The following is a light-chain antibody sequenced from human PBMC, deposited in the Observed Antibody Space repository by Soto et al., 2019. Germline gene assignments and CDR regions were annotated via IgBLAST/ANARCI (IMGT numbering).Light chain of an antibody. Sequence: QSVLTQPPSVSAAPGQKVTISCSGSSSNIESNYVSWFQQLPRTAPNLLIYENNKRLSGFPDRFSASKSGTSATLVITGLQTGHEADYFCGAWDISLSAYVFGTGTKLTV. CDR2: ENN. V-gene: IGLV1-51*02. CDR3: GAWDISLSAYV. CDR1: SSNIESNY. J-gene: IGLJ1*01.